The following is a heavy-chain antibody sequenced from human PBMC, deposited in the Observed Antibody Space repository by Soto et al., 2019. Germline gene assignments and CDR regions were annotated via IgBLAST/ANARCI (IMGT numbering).Heavy chain of an antibody. J-gene: IGHJ4*02. Sequence: GGSLRLSCAASGFTFSDYDMHWVRQAPGKGLEWVAIIWYDGNKKYYADSVEGRFTISRDNSQNTLYLQMNSLRAEDTAVYYCARGKYSGYDLDYWGQGTLVTVSS. CDR1: GFTFSDYD. D-gene: IGHD5-12*01. CDR3: ARGKYSGYDLDY. V-gene: IGHV3-33*01. CDR2: IWYDGNKK.